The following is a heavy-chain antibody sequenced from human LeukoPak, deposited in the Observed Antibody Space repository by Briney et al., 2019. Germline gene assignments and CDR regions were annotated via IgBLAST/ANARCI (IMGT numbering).Heavy chain of an antibody. J-gene: IGHJ4*02. CDR2: IYYSGST. Sequence: SETLSLTCSASGGSISGYYWSWIRQPPGKGLEWIGYIYYSGSTKYNPSLKRRVTISVDTSKNQFSLKLSSVTAADTAVYYCAKQSGSSPYYFDYWGQGTLVTVSS. CDR1: GGSISGYY. CDR3: AKQSGSSPYYFDY. V-gene: IGHV4-59*08. D-gene: IGHD6-6*01.